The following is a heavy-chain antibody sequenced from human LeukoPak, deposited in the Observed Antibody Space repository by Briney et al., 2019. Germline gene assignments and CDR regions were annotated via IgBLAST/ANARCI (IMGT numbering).Heavy chain of an antibody. V-gene: IGHV4-31*03. CDR2: IYYSGST. D-gene: IGHD2-15*01. Sequence: PSQTLSLTCTVSGDSISSGGYYWSWIRQHPGKGLEWIGYIYYSGSTYYNPSLKSRVTISVDTSENQFSLKLSSVTAADTAVYYCARDKYCSGGSCYGRSAFDIWGQGTMVTVSS. CDR1: GDSISSGGYY. J-gene: IGHJ3*02. CDR3: ARDKYCSGGSCYGRSAFDI.